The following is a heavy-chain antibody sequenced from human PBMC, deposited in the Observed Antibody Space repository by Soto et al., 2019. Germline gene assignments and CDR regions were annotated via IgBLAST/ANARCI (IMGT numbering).Heavy chain of an antibody. D-gene: IGHD1-26*01. Sequence: GASVKVSCKASGYTFTSYGISWVRQAPGQGLEWMGWISAYNGNTNYAQKLQGRVTMTTDRSTSTAYMELRSLRSDDTAVYYCAREVKWEATTPYDYYSMAGGGHGTTVTVS. J-gene: IGHJ6*02. CDR2: ISAYNGNT. V-gene: IGHV1-18*01. CDR3: AREVKWEATTPYDYYSMAG. CDR1: GYTFTSYG.